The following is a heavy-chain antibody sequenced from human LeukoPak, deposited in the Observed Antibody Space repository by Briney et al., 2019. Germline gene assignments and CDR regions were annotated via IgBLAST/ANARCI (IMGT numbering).Heavy chain of an antibody. Sequence: SVKVSCKASGGTYSSYTISWVRQAPGQGLEWMGRIIPILSIANYAQKFQGRVTITAHKSTSTAYMELSSLRSEDTAVYYCASITMVRGVIEGFDPWGQGTLVTVSS. CDR2: IIPILSIA. CDR1: GGTYSSYT. CDR3: ASITMVRGVIEGFDP. V-gene: IGHV1-69*02. J-gene: IGHJ5*02. D-gene: IGHD3-10*01.